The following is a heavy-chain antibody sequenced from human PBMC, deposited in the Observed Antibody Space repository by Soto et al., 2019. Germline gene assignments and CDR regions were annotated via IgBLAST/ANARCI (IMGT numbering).Heavy chain of an antibody. V-gene: IGHV3-23*01. Sequence: GGSLRLSCAASGFTFSSYAMSWVRQAPGKGLEWVSAISGSGGSTYYADSVKGRFTISRDNSKNTLYLQMNSLRAEDTAVYYCAKTKLRSFEWLLRPYFDNWGQGTLVTVAS. CDR3: AKTKLRSFEWLLRPYFDN. CDR1: GFTFSSYA. D-gene: IGHD3-9*01. CDR2: ISGSGGST. J-gene: IGHJ4*02.